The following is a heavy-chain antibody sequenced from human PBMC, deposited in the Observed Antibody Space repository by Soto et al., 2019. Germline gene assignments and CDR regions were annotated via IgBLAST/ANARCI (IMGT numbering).Heavy chain of an antibody. CDR1: GFTFGDYA. CDR3: TRVRQAGYCSGGSCYAFDI. V-gene: IGHV3-49*03. J-gene: IGHJ3*02. Sequence: PGGSLRLSCTASGFTFGDYAMSWFRQAPGKGLEWVGFIRSKAYGGTTEYAASVKGRFTISRDDSKSIAYLQMNSLKTEDTAVYYCTRVRQAGYCSGGSCYAFDIWGQGTMVTVSS. D-gene: IGHD2-15*01. CDR2: IRSKAYGGTT.